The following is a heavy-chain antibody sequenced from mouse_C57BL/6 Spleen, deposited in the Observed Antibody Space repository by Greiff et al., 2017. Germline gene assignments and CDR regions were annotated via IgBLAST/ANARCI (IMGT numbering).Heavy chain of an antibody. CDR1: GFTFSDYG. D-gene: IGHD2-4*01. CDR2: ISSGSSTI. V-gene: IGHV5-17*01. Sequence: DVHLVESGGGLVKPGGSLKLSCAASGFTFSDYGMHWVRQAPEKGLEWVAYISSGSSTIYYADTVKGRFTISRDNAKNTLFLQMTSLRSEDTAMYYCARDYDYSFDYWGQGTTLTVSS. CDR3: ARDYDYSFDY. J-gene: IGHJ2*01.